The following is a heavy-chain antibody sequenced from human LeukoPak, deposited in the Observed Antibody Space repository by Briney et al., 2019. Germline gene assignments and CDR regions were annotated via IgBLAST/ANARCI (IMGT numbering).Heavy chain of an antibody. D-gene: IGHD3-22*01. J-gene: IGHJ4*02. CDR2: ISSSSSYI. V-gene: IGHV3-21*01. CDR3: ARVGYYYDSSGYYHAEYYFDY. CDR1: GFTFSSYG. Sequence: GRSLRLSCAASGFTFSSYGMHWVRQAPGKGLEWVSSISSSSSYIYYADSVKGRFTISRDNAKNSLYLQMNSLRAEDTAVYYCARVGYYYDSSGYYHAEYYFDYWGQGTLVTVSS.